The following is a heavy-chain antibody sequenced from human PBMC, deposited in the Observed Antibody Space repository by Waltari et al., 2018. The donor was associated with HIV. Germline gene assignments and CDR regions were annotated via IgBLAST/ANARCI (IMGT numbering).Heavy chain of an antibody. J-gene: IGHJ4*02. CDR2: IYYSGST. CDR1: GGSISSYY. Sequence: QVQLQESGPGLVKPSETLSLTCTVSGGSISSYYWSWIRQPPGKGLEWIGYIYYSGSTNHHPALKSRVTISVDTSKNQFSLKLSSVTAADTAVYYCARVLKGDDSSGYYSFDYWGQGTLVTVSS. D-gene: IGHD3-22*01. CDR3: ARVLKGDDSSGYYSFDY. V-gene: IGHV4-59*01.